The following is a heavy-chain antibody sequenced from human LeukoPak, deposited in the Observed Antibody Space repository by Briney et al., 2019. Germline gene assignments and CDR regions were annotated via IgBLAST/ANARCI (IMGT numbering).Heavy chain of an antibody. CDR2: ISSSGSTI. J-gene: IGHJ3*02. CDR1: GFTFSSYE. V-gene: IGHV3-48*03. CDR3: ANQDAFDI. Sequence: PGGSLRLSCAASGFTFSSYEMNWVRQAPGKGLEWVSYISSSGSTIYYADSVKGRFTISRDNSKNTLYLQMNSLRAEDTAVYYCANQDAFDIWGQGTMVTVSS.